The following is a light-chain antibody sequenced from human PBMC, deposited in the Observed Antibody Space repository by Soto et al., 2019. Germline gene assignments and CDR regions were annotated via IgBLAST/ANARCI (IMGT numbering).Light chain of an antibody. CDR2: AAS. V-gene: IGKV1-39*01. Sequence: DIRMTQSPSSLSASVGDRFTITCRASASISNYLNWYQQTPGKAPNLLIYAASSLQSGVPSRFSGSGSGTEFSLTISSLQPDDFATYYCQQYNYFWAFGQGTKVDIK. CDR1: ASISNY. CDR3: QQYNYFWA. J-gene: IGKJ1*01.